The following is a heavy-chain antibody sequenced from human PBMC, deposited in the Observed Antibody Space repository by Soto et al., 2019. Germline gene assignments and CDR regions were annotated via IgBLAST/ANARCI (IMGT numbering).Heavy chain of an antibody. D-gene: IGHD3-3*01. V-gene: IGHV3-23*01. CDR3: AKDRSRFLEWFGY. Sequence: GGSLRLSCAASGFTFSSYAMSWVRQAPGKGLEWVSAISGRGGSTYYADSVKGRFTISRDNSKNTLYLQMNSLRAEDTAVYYCAKDRSRFLEWFGYWGQGTLVTVSS. CDR1: GFTFSSYA. J-gene: IGHJ4*02. CDR2: ISGRGGST.